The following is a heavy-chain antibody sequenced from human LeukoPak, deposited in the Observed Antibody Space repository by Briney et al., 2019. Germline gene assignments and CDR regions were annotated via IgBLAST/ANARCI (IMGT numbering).Heavy chain of an antibody. V-gene: IGHV4-59*01. J-gene: IGHJ5*02. CDR2: IYYSGST. Sequence: PSETLSLTCTVSGGSISSYYWNWIRQPPGKGLEWIGYIYYSGSTNYNPSLKSRVTISVDTSKNQFSLNLSSVTAADTAVYYCARVNTQGVPSPWGQGILVTVSS. CDR3: ARVNTQGVPSP. CDR1: GGSISSYY. D-gene: IGHD2-15*01.